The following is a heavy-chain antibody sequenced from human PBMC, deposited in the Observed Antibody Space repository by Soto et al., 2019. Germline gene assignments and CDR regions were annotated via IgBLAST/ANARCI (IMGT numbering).Heavy chain of an antibody. CDR3: ARDRYYDGSGYYLGYFQH. Sequence: PGGSLRLSCAASGFTFSSYRMNWVRQAPGKGLEWVSYISSSSSTIYYADSVKGRFTISRDNAKNSLYLQMNSLRDEDTAVYYCARDRYYDGSGYYLGYFQHWGQGTLVTVSS. CDR2: ISSSSSTI. CDR1: GFTFSSYR. D-gene: IGHD3-22*01. J-gene: IGHJ1*01. V-gene: IGHV3-48*02.